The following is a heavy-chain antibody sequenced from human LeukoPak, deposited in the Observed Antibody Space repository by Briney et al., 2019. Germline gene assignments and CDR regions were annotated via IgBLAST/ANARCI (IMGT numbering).Heavy chain of an antibody. V-gene: IGHV1-18*01. CDR1: GYTFINYA. Sequence: ASVQDSCKAPGYTFINYAISWVRQATGKGVTGMCWISAYNDNKNYAQKFQGRVTMTTGTSTSTDYKELRSLRSDDTAVYYCARDVGEGYCSGGSCSDYWGQGTLVTVSS. CDR3: ARDVGEGYCSGGSCSDY. CDR2: ISAYNDNK. J-gene: IGHJ4*02. D-gene: IGHD2-15*01.